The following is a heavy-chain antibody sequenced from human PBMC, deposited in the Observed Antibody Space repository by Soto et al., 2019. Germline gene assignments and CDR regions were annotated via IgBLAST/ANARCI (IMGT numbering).Heavy chain of an antibody. D-gene: IGHD6-13*01. Sequence: ETLSLTCTFSCDSVIIATYYWSWIRQPPGKGLEWIGYIYYDGGTTYNSSLKSRVTISTDTSKKQLSLKLTSATPADTAVYYCARVLPGIAAAYDAFDVWGQGTMVTVSS. J-gene: IGHJ3*01. CDR3: ARVLPGIAAAYDAFDV. CDR1: CDSVIIATYY. CDR2: IYYDGGT. V-gene: IGHV4-61*01.